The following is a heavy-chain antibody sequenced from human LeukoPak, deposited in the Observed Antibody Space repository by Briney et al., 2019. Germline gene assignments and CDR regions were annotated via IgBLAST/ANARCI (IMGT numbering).Heavy chain of an antibody. J-gene: IGHJ4*02. CDR1: GGSFSGYY. CDR2: INHSGST. D-gene: IGHD6-13*01. Sequence: SETLSLTCAVYGGSFSGYYWSWIRQPPGKGLEWIGEINHSGSTNYNPSLKSRVTISVDTSKNQFSLKLSSVTAADTAVYYCTRQDVAAAGPYYFDYWGQGTLVTVSS. V-gene: IGHV4-34*01. CDR3: TRQDVAAAGPYYFDY.